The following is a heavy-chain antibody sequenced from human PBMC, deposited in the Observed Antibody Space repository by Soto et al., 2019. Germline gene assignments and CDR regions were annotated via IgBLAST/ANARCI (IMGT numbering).Heavy chain of an antibody. D-gene: IGHD1-1*01. CDR2: MYSGGTT. V-gene: IGHV3-66*01. J-gene: IGHJ4*02. Sequence: EVQLVESGGGLVQPGGSLRLSCAASGFTVSRNYMSWVRQAPGKGLEWVSIMYSGGTTYYADSVKGRFTISRDNSQNTLYLQMNSLRDEDTAVYYCARGNEPARSAFLAAFWGQGTLVTVSS. CDR3: ARGNEPARSAFLAAF. CDR1: GFTVSRNY.